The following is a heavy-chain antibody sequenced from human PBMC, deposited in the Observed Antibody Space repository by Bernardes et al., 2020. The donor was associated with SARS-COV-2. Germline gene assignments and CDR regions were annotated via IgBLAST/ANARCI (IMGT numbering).Heavy chain of an antibody. J-gene: IGHJ6*02. V-gene: IGHV4-31*03. Sequence: SETLSLTCTVSGGSISSGGYYWSWIRQHPGKGLEWIGYIYYSGSTYYNPSLKSRVTISVDTSKNQFSLKLSSVTAADTAVYYCARSERPIVVVPAAILYYGMDVWGQGTTVTVSS. CDR2: IYYSGST. CDR3: ARSERPIVVVPAAILYYGMDV. CDR1: GGSISSGGYY. D-gene: IGHD2-2*02.